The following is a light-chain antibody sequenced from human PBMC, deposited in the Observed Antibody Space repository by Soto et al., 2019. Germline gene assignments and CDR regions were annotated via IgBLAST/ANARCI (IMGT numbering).Light chain of an antibody. V-gene: IGKV4-1*01. CDR2: WAS. CDR1: QTVLYSSNNRNY. CDR3: QQYYSTPLT. J-gene: IGKJ4*01. Sequence: DIVMTQSPDSLAVSLGERATINCKSSQTVLYSSNNRNYLGWYQQKPGKPPKLLIYWASNRESGVPDRFRGSGSGTDFTLTISSLQAEDVAVYYCQQYYSTPLTFGGGTKVEIK.